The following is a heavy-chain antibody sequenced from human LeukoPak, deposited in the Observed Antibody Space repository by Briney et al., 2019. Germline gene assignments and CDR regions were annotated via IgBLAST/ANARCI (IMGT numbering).Heavy chain of an antibody. J-gene: IGHJ3*02. CDR2: ITNSGTT. V-gene: IGHV4-59*11. Sequence: SETLSLTCSVSGESISSHYWSWTRQSPGKGLEWIGYITNSGTTKFNPSLKSRVTISRDTSKNQISLRLSSVTAADTAVYYCARDAGDTGDAFDIWGQGTMVTVSS. CDR1: GESISSHY. D-gene: IGHD5-18*01. CDR3: ARDAGDTGDAFDI.